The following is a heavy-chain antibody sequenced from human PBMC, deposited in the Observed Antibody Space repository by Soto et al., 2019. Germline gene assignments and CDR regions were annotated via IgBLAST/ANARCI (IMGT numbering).Heavy chain of an antibody. D-gene: IGHD1-7*01. CDR1: GFTFSSYA. CDR3: APTTWSGY. J-gene: IGHJ4*02. Sequence: QAGGSLRLSCAASGFTFSSYAMHWVRQAPGKGLEWVAVISYDGSNKHYADSVKGRFTISRDNSKNTLYLQMNSLRAEDTAVYYCAPTTWSGYWGQGTLVTVSS. V-gene: IGHV3-30-3*01. CDR2: ISYDGSNK.